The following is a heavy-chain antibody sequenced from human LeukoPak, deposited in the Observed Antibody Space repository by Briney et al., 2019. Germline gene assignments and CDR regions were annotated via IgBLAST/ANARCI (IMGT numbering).Heavy chain of an antibody. Sequence: SVKVSCKGSGGTFSSYAISWVRQAPGQGLEWMGGIIPIFGTANYAQKFQGRVTITADESTSTAYMELSSLRSEDTAVYYCARDVEQQLVQGNWFDPWGQGTLVSVSS. CDR1: GGTFSSYA. V-gene: IGHV1-69*13. D-gene: IGHD6-13*01. CDR3: ARDVEQQLVQGNWFDP. CDR2: IIPIFGTA. J-gene: IGHJ5*02.